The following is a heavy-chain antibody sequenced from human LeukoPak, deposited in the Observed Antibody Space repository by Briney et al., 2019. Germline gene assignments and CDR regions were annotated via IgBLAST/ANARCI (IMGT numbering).Heavy chain of an antibody. CDR1: GGSFSGYY. J-gene: IGHJ4*02. CDR2: IHHSGST. Sequence: SETLSLTCAVYGGSFSGYYWSWIRQPPGKGLEWIGEIHHSGSTNYNPSLKSRVTISVDTSKNQFSLKLSSVTAADTAVYYCARGLSYGHDYWGQGTLVTVSS. CDR3: ARGLSYGHDY. D-gene: IGHD5-18*01. V-gene: IGHV4-34*01.